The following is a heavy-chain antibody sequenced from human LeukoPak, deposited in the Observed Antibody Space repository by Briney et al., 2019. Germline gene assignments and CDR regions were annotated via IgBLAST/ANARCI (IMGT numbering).Heavy chain of an antibody. Sequence: ASVKVSCKASGYTFTSYYMHWVRQAPGQGLEWMGIINPSGGSTSYAQKFQGRVTMTRDMSTSTVYMELSSLRSEDTAVYYCARVRFLEGPRNYYTDVWGKGTTVTVSS. CDR2: INPSGGST. CDR1: GYTFTSYY. J-gene: IGHJ6*03. V-gene: IGHV1-46*01. D-gene: IGHD3-3*01. CDR3: ARVRFLEGPRNYYTDV.